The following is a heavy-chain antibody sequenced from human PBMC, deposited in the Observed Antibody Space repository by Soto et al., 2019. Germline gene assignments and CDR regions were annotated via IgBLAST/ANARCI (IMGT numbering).Heavy chain of an antibody. CDR1: GFTFSSYY. J-gene: IGHJ4*02. CDR3: ARLIGGVTTYDY. CDR2: TNQDETER. Sequence: PGGSLRLSCAASGFTFSSYYMSWVRQSPGKGLEWVATTNQDETERYYVDSVKGRFTISRDNAQSLLSLQLNSLRGDDTAVYFCARLIGGVTTYDYWGRGTLVTVSS. V-gene: IGHV3-7*01. D-gene: IGHD3-16*01.